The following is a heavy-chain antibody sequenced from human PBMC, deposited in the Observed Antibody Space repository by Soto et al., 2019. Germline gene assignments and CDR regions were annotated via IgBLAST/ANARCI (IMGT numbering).Heavy chain of an antibody. D-gene: IGHD6-19*01. CDR3: ARKALAVGGLSYYGMDV. CDR2: ISAYNGAT. Sequence: GASVKVSCKASAASFTSYAFSWVRQAPGQGFEWMGWISAYNGATLYAQKFQGRVSLTTDTSTTTAYLELRGLRSGDTAVYYCARKALAVGGLSYYGMDVWGPGTTVTVSS. V-gene: IGHV1-18*01. J-gene: IGHJ6*02. CDR1: AASFTSYA.